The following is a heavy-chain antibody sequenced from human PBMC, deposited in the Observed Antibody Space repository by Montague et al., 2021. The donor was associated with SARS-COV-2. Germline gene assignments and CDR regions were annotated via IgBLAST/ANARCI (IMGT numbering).Heavy chain of an antibody. D-gene: IGHD4-17*01. CDR3: ARHYGSSLDS. Sequence: SETLSLTCTVSGGSISSTTYRWGWIRQPPGKGLEWIGFISYSGTTFYNPSLKSRISMSVDTPKSQFSLNLTSVTAADTAVYYCARHYGSSLDSWGQGILVAAS. V-gene: IGHV4-39*01. CDR1: GGSISSTTYR. CDR2: ISYSGTT. J-gene: IGHJ4*02.